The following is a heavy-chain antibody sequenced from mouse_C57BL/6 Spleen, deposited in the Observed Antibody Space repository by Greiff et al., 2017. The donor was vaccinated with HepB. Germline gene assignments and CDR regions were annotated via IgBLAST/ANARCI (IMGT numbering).Heavy chain of an antibody. Sequence: LQESGAELVRPGASVTLSCKASGYTFTDYEMHWVKQTPVHGLEWIGAIDPETGGTAYNQKFKGKAILTADKSSSTAYMELRSLTSEDSAVYYCTNYDYDVGFAYWGQGTLVTVSA. D-gene: IGHD2-4*01. J-gene: IGHJ3*01. V-gene: IGHV1-15*01. CDR3: TNYDYDVGFAY. CDR2: IDPETGGT. CDR1: GYTFTDYE.